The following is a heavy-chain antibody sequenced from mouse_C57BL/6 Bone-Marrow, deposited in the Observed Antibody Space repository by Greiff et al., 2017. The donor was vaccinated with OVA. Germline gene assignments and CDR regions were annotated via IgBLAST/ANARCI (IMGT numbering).Heavy chain of an antibody. Sequence: EVQLVESGGGLVKPGGSLKLSCAASGFTFSSYAMSWVRQTPEKRLEWVATISDGGSYTYYPDNVKGRFTISRDNAKNNLYLQMSHLKSEDTAMYYCARRRGSYAMDYWGQGTSVTVSS. J-gene: IGHJ4*01. CDR1: GFTFSSYA. V-gene: IGHV5-4*01. CDR3: ARRRGSYAMDY. CDR2: ISDGGSYT.